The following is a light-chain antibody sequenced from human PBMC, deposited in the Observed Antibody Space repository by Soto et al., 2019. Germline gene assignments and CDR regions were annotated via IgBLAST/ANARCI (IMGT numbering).Light chain of an antibody. CDR2: GNS. J-gene: IGLJ2*01. CDR1: SSNIGAGTD. V-gene: IGLV1-40*01. CDR3: QSYDSSLDVV. Sequence: QSVLTQPPSVSGAPGQRVTISCTGSSSNIGAGTDVHWYQQLPGTAPKLLIYGNSNRPSGLPDRFSGSKSGTSASLAITGLQAEDEADYYGQSYDSSLDVVFGGGTKLTVL.